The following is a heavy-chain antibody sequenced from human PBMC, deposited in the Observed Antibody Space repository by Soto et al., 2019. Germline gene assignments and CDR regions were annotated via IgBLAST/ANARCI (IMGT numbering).Heavy chain of an antibody. CDR1: GFTFSRFE. V-gene: IGHV3-48*03. CDR2: ISSSGSTA. J-gene: IGHJ4*02. Sequence: GGSLRLSCAASGFTFSRFELHWVRQAPGKGLEWISYISSSGSTAYYASSVEGRFTISRDNANNSVYLQMGGLRAEDTALYYCTRAAWFPYLSFYWGQGALVTVSS. D-gene: IGHD3-10*01. CDR3: TRAAWFPYLSFY.